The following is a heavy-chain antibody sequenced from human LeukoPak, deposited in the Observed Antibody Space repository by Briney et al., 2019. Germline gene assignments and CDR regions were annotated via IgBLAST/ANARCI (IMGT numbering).Heavy chain of an antibody. V-gene: IGHV1-3*01. CDR2: INAGNGNT. J-gene: IGHJ6*02. CDR1: GYTFTSYA. D-gene: IGHD3-3*01. CDR3: ARCLEWLFPYYYGMDV. Sequence: ASVKVSCKASGYTFTSYAMHWVRQAPGQRLEWMGWINAGNGNTKYSQKFQGRVTITADESTSTAYMELSSLRSEDTAVYYCARCLEWLFPYYYGMDVWGQGTTVTVSS.